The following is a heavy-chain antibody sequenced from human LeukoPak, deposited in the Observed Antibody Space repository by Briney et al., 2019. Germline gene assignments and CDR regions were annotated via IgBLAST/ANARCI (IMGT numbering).Heavy chain of an antibody. CDR1: GVSVGSNNYY. V-gene: IGHV4-61*01. J-gene: IGHJ5*02. Sequence: SETLSLTCAISGVSVGSNNYYWTWIRQSPGRGLEWIGYLSHSGSTNYNPSLKSRVAISVDRSKNQFSLKLSSVTAADTAVYYCARDGRSGGTRAFDPWGQGTLVTVSS. D-gene: IGHD2-15*01. CDR2: LSHSGST. CDR3: ARDGRSGGTRAFDP.